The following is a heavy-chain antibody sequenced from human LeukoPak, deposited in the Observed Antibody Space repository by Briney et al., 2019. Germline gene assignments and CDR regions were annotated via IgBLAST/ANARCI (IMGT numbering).Heavy chain of an antibody. CDR2: IYSGGST. J-gene: IGHJ6*03. D-gene: IGHD3-10*01. V-gene: IGHV3-66*01. Sequence: PGGSLRLSCAASGFTVSSNYVSWVRQAPGKGLEWVSVIYSGGSTYYADSVKGRFTISRDNSKNTLYLQMNSLRAEDTAVYYCARDAYGSGPYYMDVWGKGTTVTISS. CDR1: GFTVSSNY. CDR3: ARDAYGSGPYYMDV.